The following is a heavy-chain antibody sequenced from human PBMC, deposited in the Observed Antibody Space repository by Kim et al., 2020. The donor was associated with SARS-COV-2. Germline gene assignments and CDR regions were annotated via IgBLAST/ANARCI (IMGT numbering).Heavy chain of an antibody. Sequence: ASVKVSCKASGYTFTSYYMHWVRQAPGQGLEWMGIINPSGGSTSYAQKFQGRVTMTRDTSTSTVYMELSSLRSEDTAVYYCARDLGVVAATPSGYYYYYGMDVWGQGTTVTVSS. D-gene: IGHD2-15*01. CDR1: GYTFTSYY. J-gene: IGHJ6*02. V-gene: IGHV1-46*01. CDR2: INPSGGST. CDR3: ARDLGVVAATPSGYYYYYGMDV.